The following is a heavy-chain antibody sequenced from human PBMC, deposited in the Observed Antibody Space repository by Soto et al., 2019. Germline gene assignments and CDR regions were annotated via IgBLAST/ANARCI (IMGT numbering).Heavy chain of an antibody. D-gene: IGHD3-10*01. CDR2: IIPIFGTA. J-gene: IGHJ5*02. CDR1: GRTFSSYA. V-gene: IGHV1-69*06. CDR3: ARAGEDTMVRGFHWFDP. Sequence: SVKVSCKVSGRTFSSYAISWVRQAPGQGLEWMGAIIPIFGTANYAQKFQGRVTITADKSTSTAYMELSSLRSEDTAVYYCARAGEDTMVRGFHWFDPWGKGTVVAVSP.